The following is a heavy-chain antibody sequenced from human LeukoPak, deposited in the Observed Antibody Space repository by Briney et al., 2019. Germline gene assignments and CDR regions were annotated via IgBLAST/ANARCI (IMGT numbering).Heavy chain of an antibody. Sequence: SETPSLTCTVSGGSISSYYWIWMRQPPGKSLEWSGYIYYSESTNYNPSLKSRVTISVDTSKNQFSLKLSSVTAADTAVYYCARGYYDSSGYYPSLFDYWGQGTLVTVSS. D-gene: IGHD3-22*01. CDR2: IYYSEST. CDR3: ARGYYDSSGYYPSLFDY. J-gene: IGHJ4*02. V-gene: IGHV4-59*01. CDR1: GGSISSYY.